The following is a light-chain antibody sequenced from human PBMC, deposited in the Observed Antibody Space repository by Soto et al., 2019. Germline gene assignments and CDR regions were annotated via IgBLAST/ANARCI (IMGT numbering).Light chain of an antibody. CDR3: QQYNSYSQT. V-gene: IGKV1-5*01. Sequence: PSSLSASVADRVTITCRASQSIRRSLNWYQQKPGKAPKLLIYDASSLESGVPSRFSGSGSGTEFTLTISSLQPDDFATYYCQQYNSYSQTFGQGTKVDIK. CDR2: DAS. J-gene: IGKJ1*01. CDR1: QSIRRS.